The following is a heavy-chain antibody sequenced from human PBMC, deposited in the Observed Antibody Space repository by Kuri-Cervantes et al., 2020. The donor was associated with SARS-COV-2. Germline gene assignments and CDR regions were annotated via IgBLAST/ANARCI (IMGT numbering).Heavy chain of an antibody. J-gene: IGHJ3*02. D-gene: IGHD6-19*01. CDR2: INPSGGST. V-gene: IGHV1-46*01. Sequence: ASVKVSCKASGYTFTSYGISWVRQAPGQGLEWMGIINPSGGSTSYAQKFQGRVTMTRDTSTSTVYMGLRSLRSDDTAVYYCARVIIAVAGTDAFDIWGQGTMVTVSS. CDR3: ARVIIAVAGTDAFDI. CDR1: GYTFTSYG.